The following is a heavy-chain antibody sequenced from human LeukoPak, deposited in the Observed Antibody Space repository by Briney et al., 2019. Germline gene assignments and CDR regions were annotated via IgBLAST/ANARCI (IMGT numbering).Heavy chain of an antibody. CDR3: VRHNHMDV. J-gene: IGHJ6*02. V-gene: IGHV1-46*01. CDR1: GYTFTSYY. CDR2: INLSGGST. Sequence: ASVKVSCKASGYTFTSYYMHWVRQAPGQGLEWMAIINLSGGSTDYTQKFRGRVTVTRDTSTSTVYMELSSLRSEDTAVYYCVRHNHMDVWGQGTTVTVSS.